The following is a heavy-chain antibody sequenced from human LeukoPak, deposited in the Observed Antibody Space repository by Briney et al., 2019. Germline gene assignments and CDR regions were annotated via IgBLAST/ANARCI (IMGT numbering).Heavy chain of an antibody. CDR3: ARHSGWYDYYGMDV. CDR1: GYTFTSYG. D-gene: IGHD6-19*01. V-gene: IGHV1-18*04. Sequence: VASVKVSCKASGYTFTSYGISWVRQAPGQGLEWMGWISAYNGNTNYAQKLQGRVTMTTDTSTSTAYMELRSLRSEDTAVYYCARHSGWYDYYGMDVWGQGTTVTVSS. J-gene: IGHJ6*02. CDR2: ISAYNGNT.